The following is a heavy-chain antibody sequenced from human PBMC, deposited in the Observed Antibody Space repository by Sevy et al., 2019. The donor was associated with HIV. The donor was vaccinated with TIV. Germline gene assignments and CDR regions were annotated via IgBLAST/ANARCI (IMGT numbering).Heavy chain of an antibody. Sequence: ASVKVSCKASGYTFTGYYMHWVRQTHGQGLEWVGWINTLSGGTNYAQKFQGRATMTRDTSISTAYMEVTRLRSDDTAVFYCARGFSGYDLFPSGFDYWGQGTLVTVSS. CDR1: GYTFTGYY. CDR3: ARGFSGYDLFPSGFDY. V-gene: IGHV1-2*02. CDR2: INTLSGGT. D-gene: IGHD5-12*01. J-gene: IGHJ4*02.